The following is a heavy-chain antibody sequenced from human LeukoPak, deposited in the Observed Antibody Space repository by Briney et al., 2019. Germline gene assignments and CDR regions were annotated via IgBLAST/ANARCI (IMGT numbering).Heavy chain of an antibody. CDR3: AKDLRYYDILTGPNNAFDY. D-gene: IGHD3-9*01. CDR2: IYSGGST. Sequence: GGSLRLSCAASGFTVSSNYMSWVRQAPGKGLEWVSVIYSGGSTYYADSVKGRFTISRDNSKNTLYLQMNSLRAEDAAVYYCAKDLRYYDILTGPNNAFDYWGQGTLVTVSS. J-gene: IGHJ4*02. V-gene: IGHV3-66*01. CDR1: GFTVSSNY.